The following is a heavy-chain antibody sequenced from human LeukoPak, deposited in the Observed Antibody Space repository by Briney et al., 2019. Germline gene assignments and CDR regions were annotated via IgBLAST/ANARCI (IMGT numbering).Heavy chain of an antibody. Sequence: PGGSLRLSCAASGFTFDDYAMHWVRQAPGKGLEWVSGVSWNSGSIGYADSVKGRFTISRDNAKNSLYLQMNSLRAEDTALYYCAKGGGYCSGGSCYSTLDYWGQGTLVTVSS. D-gene: IGHD2-15*01. V-gene: IGHV3-9*01. CDR2: VSWNSGSI. CDR1: GFTFDDYA. J-gene: IGHJ4*02. CDR3: AKGGGYCSGGSCYSTLDY.